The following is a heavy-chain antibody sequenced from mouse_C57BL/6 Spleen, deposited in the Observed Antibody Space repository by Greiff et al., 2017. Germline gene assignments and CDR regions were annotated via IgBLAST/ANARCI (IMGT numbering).Heavy chain of an antibody. V-gene: IGHV1-18*01. Sequence: LVEPGASVKIPCKASGYTFTDYNMDWVKQSHGKSLEWIGDINPNNGGTIYNQKFKGKATLTVDKSSSTAYMELRSLTSEDTAVYYCARGVIYYGSSTWFAYWGQGTLVTVSA. D-gene: IGHD1-1*01. J-gene: IGHJ3*01. CDR1: GYTFTDYN. CDR3: ARGVIYYGSSTWFAY. CDR2: INPNNGGT.